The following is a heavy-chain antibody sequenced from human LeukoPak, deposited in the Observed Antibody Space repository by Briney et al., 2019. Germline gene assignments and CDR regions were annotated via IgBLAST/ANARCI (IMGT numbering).Heavy chain of an antibody. CDR1: GGSFSGYY. CDR3: ARRRWGAFDI. V-gene: IGHV4-34*01. CDR2: INHSGST. J-gene: IGHJ3*02. Sequence: PSETLSLTCAVYGGSFSGYYWSWIRQPPGKGLEWIGEINHSGSTNYNPSLKSRVTISVDTSKNQFSLKLSSVTAADTAVYYCARRRWGAFDIWGQGTMVTVSS. D-gene: IGHD5-24*01.